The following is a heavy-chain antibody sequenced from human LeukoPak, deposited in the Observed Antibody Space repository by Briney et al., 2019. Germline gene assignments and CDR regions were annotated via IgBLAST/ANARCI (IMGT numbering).Heavy chain of an antibody. CDR3: ARGHYGLDV. V-gene: IGHV3-11*01. CDR2: IYNSASNT. Sequence: GGSLRLSCAASGFTFSDHYMSWIRQTPGKGLEWVSYIYNSASNTYYADSVKGRFTISRDNVKNVLYLQMNNLRVEDTAVYYCARGHYGLDVWGQGTTVTVSS. J-gene: IGHJ6*02. CDR1: GFTFSDHY.